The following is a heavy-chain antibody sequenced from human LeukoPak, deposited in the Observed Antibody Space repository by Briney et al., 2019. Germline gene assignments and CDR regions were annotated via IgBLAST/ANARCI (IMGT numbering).Heavy chain of an antibody. Sequence: SETLSLTCAVYGGSFSGYYWSWIRQPPGKGLEWIGEINHSGSTNYNPSLKSRVTISVDTSKNQLSLKLSSVTAADTAVYYCARGDRQYTVTTFLRGGYFDYWGQGTLVTVSS. CDR2: INHSGST. CDR1: GGSFSGYY. V-gene: IGHV4-34*01. J-gene: IGHJ4*02. CDR3: ARGDRQYTVTTFLRGGYFDY. D-gene: IGHD4-17*01.